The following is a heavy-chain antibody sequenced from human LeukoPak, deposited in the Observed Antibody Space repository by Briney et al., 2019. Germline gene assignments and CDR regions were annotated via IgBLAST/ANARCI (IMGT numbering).Heavy chain of an antibody. CDR1: GFTFSSYW. CDR2: INSDRSST. Sequence: PGGSLRLSCAASGFTFSSYWMHWARQAPGKGLVWVSRINSDRSSTSYADSVKGRFTLSRDNAKNTLYLQMNSLRAEDTAVYYCVRDWGYSGSYYDYFDYWGQGTLVTVSS. V-gene: IGHV3-74*01. D-gene: IGHD1-26*01. CDR3: VRDWGYSGSYYDYFDY. J-gene: IGHJ4*02.